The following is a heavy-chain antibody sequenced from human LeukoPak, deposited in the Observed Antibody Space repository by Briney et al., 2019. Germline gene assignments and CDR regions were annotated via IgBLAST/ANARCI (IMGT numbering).Heavy chain of an antibody. D-gene: IGHD3-22*01. CDR2: IIPIFGTA. CDR1: GGTFSSYA. CDR3: ARPRREYYYDSSGYFNWFDP. Sequence: SVKVSCKASGGTFSSYAISWVRQTPGQGLEWMGGIIPIFGTANYAQKFQGRVTITADKSTSTAYMELSSLRSDNTAVYYCARPRREYYYDSSGYFNWFDPWGQGTLVTVSS. V-gene: IGHV1-69*06. J-gene: IGHJ5*02.